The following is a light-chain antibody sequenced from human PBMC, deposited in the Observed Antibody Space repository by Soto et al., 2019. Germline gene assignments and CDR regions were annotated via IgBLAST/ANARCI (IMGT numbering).Light chain of an antibody. CDR2: GAS. V-gene: IGKV3-20*01. CDR3: QQYGSLSWT. J-gene: IGKJ1*01. CDR1: QSIASH. Sequence: EIVLTQSPVTLSLSPGERATLSCRASQSIASHLAWYQQKPGQAPRIIIFGASGRATGIPDRFSGSGSGTDFTLTISRLEPEDFAVYYCQQYGSLSWTFGQGTKVDIK.